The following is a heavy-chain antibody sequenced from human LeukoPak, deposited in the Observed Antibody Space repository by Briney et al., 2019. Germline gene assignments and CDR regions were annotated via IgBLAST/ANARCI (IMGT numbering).Heavy chain of an antibody. Sequence: GGSLRLSCAASGFTFNRYWMSWVRQAPGKELQWVANIMQDGSAKYYVDSVKGRFTISRDNAKNSLYLQMNSLRAEDTAVYYCARVEASGYDYGAFDYWGQGTLVTVSS. CDR3: ARVEASGYDYGAFDY. V-gene: IGHV3-7*01. CDR1: GFTFNRYW. D-gene: IGHD5-12*01. CDR2: IMQDGSAK. J-gene: IGHJ4*02.